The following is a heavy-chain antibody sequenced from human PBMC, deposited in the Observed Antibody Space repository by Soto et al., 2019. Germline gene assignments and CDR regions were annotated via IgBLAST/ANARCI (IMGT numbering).Heavy chain of an antibody. Sequence: ASVKVSCKASGYTFTSYDINWVRQATGQGLEWMGWMNPNSGNTGYAQKFQGRVTMTRNTSISTAYMELSSLRSEDTAVYYCARETVTSPHMDVWGRGTTVTVS. CDR1: GYTFTSYD. D-gene: IGHD4-4*01. CDR3: ARETVTSPHMDV. V-gene: IGHV1-8*01. CDR2: MNPNSGNT. J-gene: IGHJ6*03.